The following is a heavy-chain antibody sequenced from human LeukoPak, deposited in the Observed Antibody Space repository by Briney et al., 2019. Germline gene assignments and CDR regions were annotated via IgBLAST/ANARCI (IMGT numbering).Heavy chain of an antibody. CDR1: GGSISSYY. J-gene: IGHJ4*02. CDR2: IYYSGST. Sequence: PSETLSLTCTVSGGSISSYYWSWIRQPPGKGLEWIGYIYYSGSTNYNPSIKSRVTISVDTSKNQFSLKLSSVTAADTAVYYCARDSGSYFGFDYWGQGTLVTVSS. V-gene: IGHV4-59*01. D-gene: IGHD1-26*01. CDR3: ARDSGSYFGFDY.